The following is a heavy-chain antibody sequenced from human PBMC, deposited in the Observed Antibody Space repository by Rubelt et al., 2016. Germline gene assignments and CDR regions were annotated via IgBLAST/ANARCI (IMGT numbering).Heavy chain of an antibody. CDR2: SGST. Sequence: QVQLHQWGAGLLKPSETLSLTCAVYGGSFSGYYWSWIRQSPGKGLEWIGSGSTYYNPSLKSRVTISVDTSKNQFSLKLSSVTAADTAVYYCARLKLWFGGVDYWGQGTLVTVSS. J-gene: IGHJ4*02. V-gene: IGHV4-34*01. CDR3: ARLKLWFGGVDY. D-gene: IGHD3-10*01. CDR1: GGSFSGYY.